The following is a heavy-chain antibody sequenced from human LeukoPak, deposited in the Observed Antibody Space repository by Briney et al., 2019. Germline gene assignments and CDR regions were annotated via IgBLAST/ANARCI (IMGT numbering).Heavy chain of an antibody. CDR3: ARGPGGYSSSWYVNY. CDR1: GYTFTGYY. V-gene: IGHV1-2*02. CDR2: INPNSGGT. Sequence: GASVNVSCKASGYTFTGYYIHWVRQAPGQGLEWMGWINPNSGGTNYAQKFQGRVTVTRGTSITTAYMGLSRLNSDDTAMYYCARGPGGYSSSWYVNYWGQGTLVTVSS. J-gene: IGHJ4*02. D-gene: IGHD6-13*01.